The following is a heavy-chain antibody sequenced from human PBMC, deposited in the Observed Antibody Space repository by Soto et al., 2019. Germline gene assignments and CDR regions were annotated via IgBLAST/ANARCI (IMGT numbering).Heavy chain of an antibody. J-gene: IGHJ5*02. D-gene: IGHD3-3*01. V-gene: IGHV4-34*01. CDR3: ERPYYDFWSEIWFDP. CDR1: GGSFSGYY. Sequence: SETLSLTCAVYGGSFSGYYWSWIRQPPGKGLEWIGEINHSGSTNYNPSLKSRVTISVDTSKNQFSLKLSSVTAADTAVYYCERPYYDFWSEIWFDPWGQGTLVTVSS. CDR2: INHSGST.